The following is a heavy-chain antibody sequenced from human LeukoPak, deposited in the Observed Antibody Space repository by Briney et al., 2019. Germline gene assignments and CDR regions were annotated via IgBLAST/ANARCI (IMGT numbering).Heavy chain of an antibody. D-gene: IGHD3-22*01. CDR3: ANRDYYDSSGYYGPFDY. CDR1: GGSFSGYY. Sequence: PSETLSLTCAVYGGSFSGYYWSWIRQPPGKGLEWIGEINHSGSTNYNPSLKSRVTISVDTSKNQFSLKLSSVTAADTAVYYCANRDYYDSSGYYGPFDYWGQGTLVTVSS. J-gene: IGHJ4*02. CDR2: INHSGST. V-gene: IGHV4-34*01.